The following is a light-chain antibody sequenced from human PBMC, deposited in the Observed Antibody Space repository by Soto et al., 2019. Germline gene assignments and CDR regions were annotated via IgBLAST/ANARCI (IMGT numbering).Light chain of an antibody. CDR3: SSYTYSCTVV. CDR1: SSDVGAYQY. CDR2: DVT. Sequence: QSALTQPPSVSGSPGQSITISCTGSSSDVGAYQYVCWYQQHPGKVPKLMIYDVTERPSGVSDRFSGSKSGNTASLTIYGLQAEDEADYYCSSYTYSCTVVFGTGTKMTVL. J-gene: IGLJ1*01. V-gene: IGLV2-14*03.